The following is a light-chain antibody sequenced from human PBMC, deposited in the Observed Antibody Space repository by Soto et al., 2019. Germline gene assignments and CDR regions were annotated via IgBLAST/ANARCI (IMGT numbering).Light chain of an antibody. CDR1: NIGSKN. CDR3: QVWDSSTEVV. J-gene: IGLJ2*01. V-gene: IGLV3-9*01. CDR2: RDS. Sequence: SYELTQPLSVSVALGQTARITCGGNNIGSKNVHWYQQKPGQAPVLVIYRDSNRPSGIPERFSGSNSGNTATLTISIAQAGDEADYYCQVWDSSTEVVFGGGTKLTVL.